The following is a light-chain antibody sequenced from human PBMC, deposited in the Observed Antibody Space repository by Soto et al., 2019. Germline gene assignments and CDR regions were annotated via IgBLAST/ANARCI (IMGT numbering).Light chain of an antibody. CDR3: QQYDKYST. J-gene: IGKJ1*01. Sequence: IQINQYPSTLSAYAGYTVPITFRSSQTISFSLAWYQQKPGKAPNLLIYDASTLQGGVPSRFSGSGSGTEFTLTVTSLKPEDFATYFCQQYDKYSTFGNGTKVDIK. CDR2: DAS. CDR1: QTISFS. V-gene: IGKV1-5*01.